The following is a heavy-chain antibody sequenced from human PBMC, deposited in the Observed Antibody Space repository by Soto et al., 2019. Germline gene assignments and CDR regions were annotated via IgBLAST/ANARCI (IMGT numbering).Heavy chain of an antibody. CDR1: GGTFSSYA. V-gene: IGHV1-69*13. D-gene: IGHD3-22*01. CDR2: IIPIFGTA. J-gene: IGHJ4*02. Sequence: SVKVSCKASGGTFSSYAISWVRQAPGQGLEWMGGIIPIFGTANYAQKFQGRVTITADESTSTAYMELSSLRSEDTAVYYCASFSPQNYYDSSGYYGWGQGTLVTVSS. CDR3: ASFSPQNYYDSSGYYG.